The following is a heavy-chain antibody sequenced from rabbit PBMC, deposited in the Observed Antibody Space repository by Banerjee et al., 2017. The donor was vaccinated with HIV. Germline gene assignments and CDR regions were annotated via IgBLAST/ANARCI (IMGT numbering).Heavy chain of an antibody. J-gene: IGHJ4*01. D-gene: IGHD4-1*01. CDR1: GFIFSDNYA. CDR2: IGAGTSGRT. V-gene: IGHV1S45*01. Sequence: QEQLEESGGDLVKPGASLTLTCTASGFIFSDNYAMCWVRQAPGKGLEWIACIGAGTSGRTVYASWAKGRFTISRTSSTTVTLQMTSLTAADTATYFCARDLAGVIGWNFNLWGPGTLVTVS. CDR3: ARDLAGVIGWNFNL.